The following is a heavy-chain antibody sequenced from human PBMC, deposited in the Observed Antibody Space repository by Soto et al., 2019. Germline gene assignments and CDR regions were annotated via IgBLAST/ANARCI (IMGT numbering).Heavy chain of an antibody. J-gene: IGHJ4*02. V-gene: IGHV1-3*01. D-gene: IGHD3-10*01. CDR1: GFTFVMYA. CDR2: INAGNGHT. Sequence: ASVKVSCKASGFTFVMYAIHWVRQAPGQGLEWMAWINAGNGHTTYSQKFQGRVTITRDTSARTVYMELRSLRFEDTATYYCARAGWFAEGYFDFWGQGTPVTVST. CDR3: ARAGWFAEGYFDF.